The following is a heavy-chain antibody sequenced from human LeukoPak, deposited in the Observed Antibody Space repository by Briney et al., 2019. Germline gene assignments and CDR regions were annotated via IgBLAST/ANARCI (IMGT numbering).Heavy chain of an antibody. Sequence: PSETLPLTCTVSCRYISSYCWLWIGPPPGKALEWIGFIYYSGSTNSYPPLKSRATIAVASSNNYFSQKLSSVTADDTAEYYCARAVTETPGYYFDYWGQGTLVTVSS. CDR3: ARAVTETPGYYFDY. V-gene: IGHV4-59*01. D-gene: IGHD1-20*01. CDR2: IYYSGST. J-gene: IGHJ4*02. CDR1: CRYISSYC.